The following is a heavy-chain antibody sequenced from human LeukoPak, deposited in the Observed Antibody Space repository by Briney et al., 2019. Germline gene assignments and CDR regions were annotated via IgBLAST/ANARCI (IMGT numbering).Heavy chain of an antibody. CDR1: GGSISGYF. D-gene: IGHD5-12*01. CDR2: IYCSYSN. J-gene: IGHJ4*02. CDR3: AREPTSGRETTSGRPLDY. V-gene: IGHV4-4*07. Sequence: SETLSLTCTVSGGSISGYFWTWIRQPAGKGLVWIGRIYCSYSNNYNPCLKSRVTISLDSYKNPFSLNLTPVTAADTAVYYCAREPTSGRETTSGRPLDYWGQGTLVTVSS.